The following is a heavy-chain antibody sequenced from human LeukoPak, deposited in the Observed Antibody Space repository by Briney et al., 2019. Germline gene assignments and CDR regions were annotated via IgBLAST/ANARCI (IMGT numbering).Heavy chain of an antibody. CDR2: IYYSGST. J-gene: IGHJ4*02. D-gene: IGHD4-23*01. Sequence: SEILSLTCTVSGGSISSYYWSWIRQPPGKGLEWIGYIYYSGSTNYNPSLESRVTISVDTSKNQFSLKLSSVTAADTAVYYCARSDYGGLFDYWGQGTLVTVSS. CDR1: GGSISSYY. V-gene: IGHV4-59*01. CDR3: ARSDYGGLFDY.